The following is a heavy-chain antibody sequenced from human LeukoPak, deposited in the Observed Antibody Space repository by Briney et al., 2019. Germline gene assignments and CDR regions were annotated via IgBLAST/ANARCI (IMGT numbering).Heavy chain of an antibody. D-gene: IGHD6-19*01. CDR2: INPNSGGT. CDR1: GYTFTGYY. V-gene: IGHV1-2*02. Sequence: ASVKVSCKASGYTFTGYYMHWVRQAPGQGLEWMGWINPNSGGTNYAQKFQGRVTMTRDTSISTAYMELSRLRSDDTAVYYCARDAGSGWENWLDPWGQGTLVTVSS. J-gene: IGHJ5*02. CDR3: ARDAGSGWENWLDP.